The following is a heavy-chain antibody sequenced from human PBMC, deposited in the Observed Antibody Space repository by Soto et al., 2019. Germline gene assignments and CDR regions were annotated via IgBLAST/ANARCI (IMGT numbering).Heavy chain of an antibody. Sequence: QVHLVQSGAEVKKPGASVKVSCKGSGYTFTTYGITWVRQAPGQGLEWMGWISAHNGNTNYAQKLQGRVTVTRDTSTSTAYMELRTLRSDDTAVYYCARGRYGEYLGQGAMVTVSS. J-gene: IGHJ4*02. D-gene: IGHD3-10*01. CDR3: ARGRYGEY. CDR2: ISAHNGNT. V-gene: IGHV1-18*01. CDR1: GYTFTTYG.